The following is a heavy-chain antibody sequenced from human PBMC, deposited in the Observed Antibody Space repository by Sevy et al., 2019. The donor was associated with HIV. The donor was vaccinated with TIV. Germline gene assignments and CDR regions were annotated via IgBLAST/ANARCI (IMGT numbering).Heavy chain of an antibody. D-gene: IGHD5-12*01. Sequence: SETLSLTCAVYGGSFTGFYWSWIRQPPGKGLEWIGEINHSGTTNYNPSLKSRVTISVDTSKNQFSLKLSSVTAADTAVYYWAIDRQMATTDYYCVDVWGKGTTVTVSS. CDR2: INHSGTT. V-gene: IGHV4-34*01. CDR1: GGSFTGFY. CDR3: AIDRQMATTDYYCVDV. J-gene: IGHJ6*03.